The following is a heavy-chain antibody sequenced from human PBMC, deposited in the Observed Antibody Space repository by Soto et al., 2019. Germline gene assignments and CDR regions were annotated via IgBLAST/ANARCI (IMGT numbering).Heavy chain of an antibody. CDR3: ATRHYYDFWSGYYTGLNWFDP. Sequence: SETLSLTCTVSGGSISSSSYYWGWIRQPPGKGLEWIGSIYYSGSTYYNPSLKSRVTISVDTSKNQFYLKLSSVTAADTAVYYCATRHYYDFWSGYYTGLNWFDPWGQGTLVTVSS. J-gene: IGHJ5*02. D-gene: IGHD3-3*01. CDR2: IYYSGST. CDR1: GGSISSSSYY. V-gene: IGHV4-39*01.